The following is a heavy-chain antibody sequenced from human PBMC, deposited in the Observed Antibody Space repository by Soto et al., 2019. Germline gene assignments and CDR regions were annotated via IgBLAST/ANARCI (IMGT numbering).Heavy chain of an antibody. D-gene: IGHD3-16*01. CDR3: ARERSDYIWGSWQYYFDY. J-gene: IGHJ4*02. CDR1: GGSMTSFY. Sequence: SETLSLTCTVPGGSMTSFYWTWIRQPPGEGLEWIGYVYYNGGTNYNPSLKSRITISVDTSKNQFSLKLSSVTAADTAVYYCARERSDYIWGSWQYYFDYWGQGTLVTVSS. V-gene: IGHV4-59*01. CDR2: VYYNGGT.